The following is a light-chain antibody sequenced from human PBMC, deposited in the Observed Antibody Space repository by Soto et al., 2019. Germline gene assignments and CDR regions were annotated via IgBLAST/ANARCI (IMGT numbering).Light chain of an antibody. CDR2: DVI. J-gene: IGLJ2*01. Sequence: QSALTQPASVSGSPGQSITISCTGTSSDVGGYNFVSWYQHHPDKAPKLMIYDVITRPSGVSYRFSGSKSDNTASLTISGRQAEDEDDYYCSSYTSSSTPVVFGGGTKLTVL. CDR1: SSDVGGYNF. CDR3: SSYTSSSTPVV. V-gene: IGLV2-14*03.